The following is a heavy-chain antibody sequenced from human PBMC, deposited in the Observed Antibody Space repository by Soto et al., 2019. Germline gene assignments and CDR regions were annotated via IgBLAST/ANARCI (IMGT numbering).Heavy chain of an antibody. D-gene: IGHD6-19*01. V-gene: IGHV3-30*18. CDR3: ANRRESSGWHVFDH. CDR1: GFTFSTYG. CDR2: ISHDGSNK. J-gene: IGHJ4*02. Sequence: QVQLVESGGGVVQPGRSLRLSCAASGFTFSTYGMHWVRQASGKGLEWVAVISHDGSNKYYADTVKGRFTISRDNSKNKVNVQMNNLRAGDTAVYHCANRRESSGWHVFDHWGQGTLGIVSS.